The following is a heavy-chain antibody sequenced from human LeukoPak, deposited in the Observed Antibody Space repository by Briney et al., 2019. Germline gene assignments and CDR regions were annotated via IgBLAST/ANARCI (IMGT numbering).Heavy chain of an antibody. D-gene: IGHD5-12*01. CDR3: ARKSGSHSGYDY. J-gene: IGHJ4*02. CDR1: GYFFTDYH. Sequence: ASVKVSCKASGYFFTDYHIHWMRQAPGQRLEWLGSINPKNGDTNYAQNFQGRVTMTRDTSINTVYMELSSLRSEDTAVYYCARKSGSHSGYDYWGQGTLVTVSS. V-gene: IGHV1-2*02. CDR2: INPKNGDT.